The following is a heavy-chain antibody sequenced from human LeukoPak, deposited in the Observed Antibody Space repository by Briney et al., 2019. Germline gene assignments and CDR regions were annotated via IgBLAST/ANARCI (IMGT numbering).Heavy chain of an antibody. CDR3: ARLNSGSLRGILY. J-gene: IGHJ4*02. Sequence: ASVKVSCRASGYMFTAYYIIWVRQSPGLGLEWLGWINPNSGGTNYAQKFQGRVTMTSDTSISTAYLELNSLRSDDTAVYFCARLNSGSLRGILYWGQGSLVTVSS. CDR2: INPNSGGT. CDR1: GYMFTAYY. D-gene: IGHD2-15*01. V-gene: IGHV1-2*02.